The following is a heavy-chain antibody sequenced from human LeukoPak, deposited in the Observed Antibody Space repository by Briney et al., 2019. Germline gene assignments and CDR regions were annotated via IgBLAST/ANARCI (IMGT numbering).Heavy chain of an antibody. CDR3: AKDQGSSGPTDY. J-gene: IGHJ4*02. CDR1: GFTFSSCW. CDR2: ISGSGGST. Sequence: GGSLRLSCAASGFTFSSCWISWVRQAPGKGLEWVSAISGSGGSTYYADSVKGRFTISRDNSKNTLYLQMNSLRAEDTAVYYCAKDQGSSGPTDYWGQGTLVTVSS. D-gene: IGHD3-22*01. V-gene: IGHV3-23*01.